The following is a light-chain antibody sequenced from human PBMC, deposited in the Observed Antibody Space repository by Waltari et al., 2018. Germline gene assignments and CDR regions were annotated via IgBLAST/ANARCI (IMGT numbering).Light chain of an antibody. Sequence: TCHATQDITTSLSWFQQKTGKAPQLLINDASSLQAGVPSRFSGTGSGTAFSFTITSLQPEDSATYYCQHYHSLPYTFGRGTKLQIK. CDR2: DAS. V-gene: IGKV1-33*01. J-gene: IGKJ2*01. CDR3: QHYHSLPYT. CDR1: QDITTS.